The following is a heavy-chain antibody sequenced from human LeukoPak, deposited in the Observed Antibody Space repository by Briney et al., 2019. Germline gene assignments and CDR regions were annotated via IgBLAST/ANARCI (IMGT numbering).Heavy chain of an antibody. CDR3: VYQVQGVVK. J-gene: IGHJ4*02. V-gene: IGHV3-64*05. Sequence: GGSPRLSCSASGFSFSTFVMHWVRQAPGKGLGYVSGMSGDGARTYYADSVMGRFTISRDNSKNTLYVQMTSLRVEDTAVYYCVYQVQGVVKWGQGTLVTVSS. D-gene: IGHD3-3*01. CDR1: GFSFSTFV. CDR2: MSGDGART.